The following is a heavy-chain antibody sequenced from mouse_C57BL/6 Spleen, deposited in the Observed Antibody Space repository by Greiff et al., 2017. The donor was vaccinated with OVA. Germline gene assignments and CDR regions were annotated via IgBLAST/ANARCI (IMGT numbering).Heavy chain of an antibody. Sequence: EVQLQQSGPGLVKPSQSLSLTCSVTGYSITSGYYWNWIRQFPGNKLEWMGYISYDGSNNYNPSLKNRITITRDTSKNQFFLKLNSVTTEDTATYYCARDRGDAMDYWGQGTSVTVSS. CDR1: GYSITSGYY. CDR2: ISYDGSN. CDR3: ARDRGDAMDY. D-gene: IGHD3-1*01. V-gene: IGHV3-6*01. J-gene: IGHJ4*01.